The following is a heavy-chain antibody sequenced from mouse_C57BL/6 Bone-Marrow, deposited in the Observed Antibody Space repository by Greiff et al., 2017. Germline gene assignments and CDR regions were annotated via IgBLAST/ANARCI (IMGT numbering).Heavy chain of an antibody. D-gene: IGHD2-4*01. CDR3: SPIYYDYADREFDY. V-gene: IGHV14-3*01. Sequence: VQLQQSVAELVRPGASVKLSCTASGFNIKNTYMHWVKQRPEQGLEWIGRIDPANGNTKYAPKFQGKATITADTSSNTAYLQLSSLTAEATAIYYCSPIYYDYADREFDYWGQGTPLTVSS. CDR2: IDPANGNT. J-gene: IGHJ2*01. CDR1: GFNIKNTY.